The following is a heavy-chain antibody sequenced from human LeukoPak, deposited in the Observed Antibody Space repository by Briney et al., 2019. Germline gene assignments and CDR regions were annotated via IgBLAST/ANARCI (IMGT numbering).Heavy chain of an antibody. CDR2: IKQDGSVK. V-gene: IGHV3-7*01. D-gene: IGHD6-19*01. CDR1: GFTFSNYW. J-gene: IGHJ4*02. Sequence: GGSLRLSCAASGFTFSNYWMTWVRQAPGKGLEWVANIKQDGSVKYHVDSMKGRFTISRDNAKNSLYLQMNSLRAEDTAVYYCARGEGWLPSNFDYWGQGTLVTVSS. CDR3: ARGEGWLPSNFDY.